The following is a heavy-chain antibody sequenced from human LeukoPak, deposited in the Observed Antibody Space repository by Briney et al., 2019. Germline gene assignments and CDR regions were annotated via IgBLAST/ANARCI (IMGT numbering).Heavy chain of an antibody. V-gene: IGHV3-9*01. Sequence: GGSLRLSCAASGFTFSSYAMHWVRQAPGKGLEWVSGISWNSGSIGYADSVKGRFTISRDNAKNSLYLQMNSLRAEDTAVYYCARGYSYGYNYFDYWGQGTLVTVSS. J-gene: IGHJ4*02. CDR2: ISWNSGSI. CDR1: GFTFSSYA. D-gene: IGHD5-18*01. CDR3: ARGYSYGYNYFDY.